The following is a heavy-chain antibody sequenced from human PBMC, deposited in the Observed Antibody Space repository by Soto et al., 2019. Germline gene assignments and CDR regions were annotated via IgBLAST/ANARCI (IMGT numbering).Heavy chain of an antibody. D-gene: IGHD3-3*01. CDR3: ASAGGEWLLFPDYYYYMDV. CDR2: INPSGGST. V-gene: IGHV1-46*03. Sequence: ALLNLSRKTSGYTFTSDHMHRVRQTPEQGLEWMGIINPSGGSTSYAQKFQGRVTMTRDTSTSTVYMELSCLRSEDTAVYYCASAGGEWLLFPDYYYYMDVWGKGTTVTVSS. CDR1: GYTFTSDH. J-gene: IGHJ6*03.